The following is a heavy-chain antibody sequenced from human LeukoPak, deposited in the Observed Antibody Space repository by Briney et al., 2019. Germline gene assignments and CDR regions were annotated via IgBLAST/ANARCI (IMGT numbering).Heavy chain of an antibody. CDR3: ASDGGPFDN. CDR1: GLTFTTYW. J-gene: IGHJ4*02. CDR2: INQDGSER. V-gene: IGHV3-7*01. Sequence: GGSLRLSCAASGLTFTTYWMSWVRQAPGKGLEWVANINQDGSERYYVDSVKGRFTISRDNAKKSLYLQMNGLRADHTAVYYCASDGGPFDNWGQGTLVTVSS. D-gene: IGHD3-3*01.